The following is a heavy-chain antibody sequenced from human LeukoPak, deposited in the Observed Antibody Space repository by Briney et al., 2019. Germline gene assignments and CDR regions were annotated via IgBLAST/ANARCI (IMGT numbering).Heavy chain of an antibody. V-gene: IGHV3-23*01. Sequence: GGSLRLSCAASGFTFSSYGMHWVRQAPGKGLEWVSTISDNGGNTYYADSVKGRFTISRDNSKNTLYLHMNSLRVEDTAVYYCARRGSYFSFDYWGQGTLATVSS. CDR3: ARRGSYFSFDY. CDR2: ISDNGGNT. D-gene: IGHD3-10*01. CDR1: GFTFSSYG. J-gene: IGHJ4*02.